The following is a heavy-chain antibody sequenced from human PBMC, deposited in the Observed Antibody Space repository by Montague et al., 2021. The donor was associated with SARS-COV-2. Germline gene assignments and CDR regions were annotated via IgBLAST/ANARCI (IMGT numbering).Heavy chain of an antibody. CDR2: INYSGST. V-gene: IGHV4-59*01. CDR1: GASMNNYY. J-gene: IGHJ4*02. CDR3: ARAPIYRSSWYAYFDY. D-gene: IGHD6-13*01. Sequence: SETLSLTCSVSGASMNNYYWSWIRQPPGKGLEWIGQINYSGSTXXXPSXXXRVTLSKDTSKNQFSLRLTSVTAADTAMYFCARAPIYRSSWYAYFDYWGQGTLVTVSS.